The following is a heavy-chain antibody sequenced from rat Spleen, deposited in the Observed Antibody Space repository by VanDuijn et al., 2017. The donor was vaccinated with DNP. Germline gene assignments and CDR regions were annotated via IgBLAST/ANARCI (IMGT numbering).Heavy chain of an antibody. V-gene: IGHV10-5*01. CDR2: IRTKPKNYAT. J-gene: IGHJ2*01. Sequence: VQLVESGGGLVQPKESLKISCAVSGFTFSYAAMYWVRQAPGGKGLEWVAHIRTKPKNYATYYADSVKGRFTISRDDSKSMVYLQMDNLKTEDTAMYYCTAAGITGDYWGQGVMVTVSS. CDR3: TAAGITGDY. D-gene: IGHD1-4*01. CDR1: GFTFSYAA.